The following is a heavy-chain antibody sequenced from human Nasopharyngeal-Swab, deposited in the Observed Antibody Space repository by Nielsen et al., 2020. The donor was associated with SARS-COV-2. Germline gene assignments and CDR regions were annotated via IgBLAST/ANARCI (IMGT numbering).Heavy chain of an antibody. D-gene: IGHD3-3*01. CDR3: ARGPVRYDFWSGYYCGFDY. J-gene: IGHJ4*02. CDR1: GGSFSGYY. Sequence: GSLRLSCAVYGGSFSGYYWSWIRQPPGKGLEWIGEIHHSGGTDYNPSLKSRVTISVDTSKNQFSLKLSSVTAADTAVFYCARGPVRYDFWSGYYCGFDYWGQGTLVTVSS. V-gene: IGHV4-34*01. CDR2: IHHSGGT.